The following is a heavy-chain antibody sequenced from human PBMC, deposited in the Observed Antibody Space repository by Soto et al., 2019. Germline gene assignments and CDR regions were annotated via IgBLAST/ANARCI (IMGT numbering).Heavy chain of an antibody. Sequence: GGSLRLSCAASGFTFSSYAMSWVRQAPGKGLEWVSAISGSGGSTYYADSVKGRFTISRDNSKNTLYLQMNSLRAEDTAVYYCAKDQVSESGQWLGVPFGFDYWGQGTLVTVSS. V-gene: IGHV3-23*01. J-gene: IGHJ4*02. CDR3: AKDQVSESGQWLGVPFGFDY. CDR2: ISGSGGST. CDR1: GFTFSSYA. D-gene: IGHD6-19*01.